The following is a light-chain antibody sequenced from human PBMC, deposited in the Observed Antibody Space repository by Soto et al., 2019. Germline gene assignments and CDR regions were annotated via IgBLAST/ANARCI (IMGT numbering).Light chain of an antibody. Sequence: DIQMTQSPSTLSASVGDRVTITCRASQSISTWLAWYQHKPGKAPKLLIYKASSLEGGVPSRFGGSGSGTLFNITISSLHPDDFVTYYCQQYNTYPLTFGGGTTVDIK. J-gene: IGKJ4*01. CDR3: QQYNTYPLT. V-gene: IGKV1-5*03. CDR1: QSISTW. CDR2: KAS.